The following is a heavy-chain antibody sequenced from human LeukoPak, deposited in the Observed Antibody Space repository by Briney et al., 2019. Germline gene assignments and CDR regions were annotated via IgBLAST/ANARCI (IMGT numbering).Heavy chain of an antibody. Sequence: ASVKVSCKASGYTFTGYYMHWVRQAPGQGLEWMGIINPTGGSTTYAQKLQGRVTLTSDTSTDTVYMELSSLRSEDTAVYYCARGYCGGSSCYRYYFDYWGQGTLVTVSS. V-gene: IGHV1-46*04. J-gene: IGHJ4*01. CDR3: ARGYCGGSSCYRYYFDY. CDR1: GYTFTGYY. CDR2: INPTGGST. D-gene: IGHD2-15*01.